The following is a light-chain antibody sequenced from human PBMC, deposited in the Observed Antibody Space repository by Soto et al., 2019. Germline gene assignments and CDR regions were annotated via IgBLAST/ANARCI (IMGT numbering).Light chain of an antibody. J-gene: IGLJ1*01. CDR2: DVS. V-gene: IGLV2-14*03. CDR3: NSYTSTNPPYV. CDR1: SSDVGRYNY. Sequence: QSALTQPASVSGSPGQSITISCTGTSSDVGRYNYVSWYQQNPGKAPKFIIYDVSNRPSGVSSRFSGSKSGNTASLTISGLQAEDEADYYCNSYTSTNPPYVFGTGTKLTVL.